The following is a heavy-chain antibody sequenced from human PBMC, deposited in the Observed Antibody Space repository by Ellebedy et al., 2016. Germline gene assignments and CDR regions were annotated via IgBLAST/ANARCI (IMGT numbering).Heavy chain of an antibody. CDR2: MSQDGSEK. V-gene: IGHV3-7*04. D-gene: IGHD1-26*01. J-gene: IGHJ4*02. CDR1: GFTFGNFW. Sequence: GESLKISXAASGFTFGNFWMAWVRQAPGKGLEWVAYMSQDGSEKFYVDSVKGRFTISRDNAKNSLFLQMNSLRAEDTAVYYCATDTGNYWSSDYWGQGTLVTVSS. CDR3: ATDTGNYWSSDY.